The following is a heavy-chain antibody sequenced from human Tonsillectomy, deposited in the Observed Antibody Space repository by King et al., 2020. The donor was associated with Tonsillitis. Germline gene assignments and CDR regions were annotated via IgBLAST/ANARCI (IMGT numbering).Heavy chain of an antibody. D-gene: IGHD1-26*01. J-gene: IGHJ6*02. CDR3: AKGRGGMRGSYNKWNYGMDV. CDR1: GFTFSSYA. V-gene: IGHV3-23*04. Sequence: QLVQSGGGLVQPGGSLRLSCAASGFTFSSYAMSWVRQAPGKGLEWVSGTSGSGGRTYYADSVKGRFTISRDNSKNTLYLQMNSLRAEDTAVYYCAKGRGGMRGSYNKWNYGMDVWGQGTTVTVSS. CDR2: TSGSGGRT.